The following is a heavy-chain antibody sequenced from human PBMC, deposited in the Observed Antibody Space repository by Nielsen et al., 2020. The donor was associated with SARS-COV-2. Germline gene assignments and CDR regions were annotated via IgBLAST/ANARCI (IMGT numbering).Heavy chain of an antibody. CDR3: VRVRDDGYYYDTGPFDY. CDR1: GFTFGSYY. Sequence: GESLKISCAGSGFTFGSYYMNWVRQAPGKGLMWVSRINTDGSRSAYADSVKGRFTISRDNARDTVYLQMNSLSAEDTAVYYRVRVRDDGYYYDTGPFDYWGQGALVTVSS. CDR2: INTDGSRS. D-gene: IGHD3-22*01. V-gene: IGHV3-74*01. J-gene: IGHJ4*02.